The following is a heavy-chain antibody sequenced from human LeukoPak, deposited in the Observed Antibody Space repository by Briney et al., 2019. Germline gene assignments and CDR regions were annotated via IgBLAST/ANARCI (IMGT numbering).Heavy chain of an antibody. CDR3: ATLVGLPGHFDAFDI. CDR2: ISGSGGST. D-gene: IGHD5-12*01. J-gene: IGHJ3*02. V-gene: IGHV3-23*01. Sequence: GGSLRLSCAASGFTFSSYAMSWVRQAPGKGLEWVSAISGSGGSTYYADSVKGRFTISRDNSKNTLYLQMNSLRAEDTAVYYCATLVGLPGHFDAFDIWGQGTMVTVSS. CDR1: GFTFSSYA.